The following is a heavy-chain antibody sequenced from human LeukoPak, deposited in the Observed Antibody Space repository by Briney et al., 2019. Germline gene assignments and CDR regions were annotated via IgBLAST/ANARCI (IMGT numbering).Heavy chain of an antibody. V-gene: IGHV3-66*01. Sequence: TGGSLRLSCAASGFTVSSNYMSWVRQPPGKGLEWVSVIYSGGSTYYADSVKGRFTISRDNARNSLYLQMDSLRAEDTALYYCARDQSGWYLGFDIWGQGTMVTVSS. CDR2: IYSGGST. CDR3: ARDQSGWYLGFDI. D-gene: IGHD6-19*01. J-gene: IGHJ3*02. CDR1: GFTVSSNY.